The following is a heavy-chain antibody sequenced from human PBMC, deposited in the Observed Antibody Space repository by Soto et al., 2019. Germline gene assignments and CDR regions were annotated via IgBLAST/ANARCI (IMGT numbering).Heavy chain of an antibody. CDR3: ARAIVVVPAARPNWFDP. D-gene: IGHD2-2*01. CDR2: IYYSGST. Sequence: SGTLSLTCTVSGGSISSGGYYWSWIRQHPGKGLEWIGYIYYSGSTYYNPSLKSRVTISVDTSKNQFSLKLSSVTAADTAVYYCARAIVVVPAARPNWFDPWGQGTLVTVSS. CDR1: GGSISSGGYY. J-gene: IGHJ5*02. V-gene: IGHV4-31*03.